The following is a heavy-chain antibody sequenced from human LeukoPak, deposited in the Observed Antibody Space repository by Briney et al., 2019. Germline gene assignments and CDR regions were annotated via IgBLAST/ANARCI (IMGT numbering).Heavy chain of an antibody. V-gene: IGHV4-31*03. CDR2: IYSSGIT. CDR3: ARHAQSWVATGLDP. D-gene: IGHD2-21*02. J-gene: IGHJ5*02. Sequence: KPSETLSLTCTVSGGSISSGNYYWSWIRQHPGKGLEWIGYIYSSGITYYSPSLKSRITISVDTSKNYFSLKLSSVTAADTAVYYCARHAQSWVATGLDPWGQGTLVTVSS. CDR1: GGSISSGNYY.